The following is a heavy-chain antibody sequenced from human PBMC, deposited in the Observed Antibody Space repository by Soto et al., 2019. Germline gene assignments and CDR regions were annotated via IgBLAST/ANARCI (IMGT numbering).Heavy chain of an antibody. CDR1: GDSISSGGYY. D-gene: IGHD1-7*01. J-gene: IGHJ4*02. V-gene: IGHV4-31*03. Sequence: QVQLQESGPGLVKPSQTLSLTCTVSGDSISSGGYYWSWIRQHPGKGLEWIGYIYDNGGPYYSPSLKGRVVISVDRSENQFSLRLSSVTAADTAVYYCARVKGGTTRRAFDSWGQGTLVTVSS. CDR2: IYDNGGP. CDR3: ARVKGGTTRRAFDS.